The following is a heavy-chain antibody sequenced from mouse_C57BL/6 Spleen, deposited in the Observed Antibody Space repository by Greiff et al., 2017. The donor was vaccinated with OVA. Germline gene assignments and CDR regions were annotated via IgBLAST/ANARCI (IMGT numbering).Heavy chain of an antibody. CDR1: GYTFTSYW. Sequence: VQLQPSWAELVKPGASVKLSCKASGYTFTSYWMHWVQQRPGRGLEWIGRIDPNSCGTKYNEKVKSKATLTVDKPSSTAYMQLSSLTSEDSAVYYCAREGIYYDYGFFDYWGQGTTLTVSS. V-gene: IGHV1-72*01. CDR3: AREGIYYDYGFFDY. J-gene: IGHJ2*01. CDR2: IDPNSCGT. D-gene: IGHD2-4*01.